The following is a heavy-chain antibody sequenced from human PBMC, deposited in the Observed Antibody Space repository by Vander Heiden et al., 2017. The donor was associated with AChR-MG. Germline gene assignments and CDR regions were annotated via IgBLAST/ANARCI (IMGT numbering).Heavy chain of an antibody. CDR3: ARDREGTGDFLYFDY. CDR2: ISSSSSYI. Sequence: EVQLVASGGGLVKPGGSLRLSCAASGFTFSGYSMNWVRQAPGKGLEWVSSISSSSSYIYYADSVKGRFTISRDNAKNSLYLQMNSLRAEDTAVYYCARDREGTGDFLYFDYWGQGTLVTVSS. V-gene: IGHV3-21*01. J-gene: IGHJ4*02. CDR1: GFTFSGYS. D-gene: IGHD7-27*01.